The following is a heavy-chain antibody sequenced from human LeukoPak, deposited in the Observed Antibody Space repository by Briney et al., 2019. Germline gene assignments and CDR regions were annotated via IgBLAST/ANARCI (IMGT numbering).Heavy chain of an antibody. D-gene: IGHD6-19*01. CDR3: ARHHGSGWYERVFFDY. V-gene: IGHV4-39*01. Sequence: PSETLSLTCTVSGGSISSSSYYWGWIRQPPGKGLEWIGSIYYSGSTYYNPSLKSRVTISVDTSKNQFSLKLSSVTAADTAVYYCARHHGSGWYERVFFDYWGQGTLVTVSS. CDR1: GGSISSSSYY. CDR2: IYYSGST. J-gene: IGHJ4*02.